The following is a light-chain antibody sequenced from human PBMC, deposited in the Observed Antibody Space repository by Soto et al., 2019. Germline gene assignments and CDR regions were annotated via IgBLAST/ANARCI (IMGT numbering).Light chain of an antibody. J-gene: IGLJ1*01. CDR1: NNL. V-gene: IGLV2-23*01. CDR2: EGT. Sequence: QSVMTQPASVSGSPGQSITISCTGTNNLVSWYQQHPGKAPKVVVYEGTKRPSGVSNRFSGSNSGGTAPLTVSGLQAKDEASYFCCAYVGARSYVFGPGTKVTVL. CDR3: CAYVGARSYV.